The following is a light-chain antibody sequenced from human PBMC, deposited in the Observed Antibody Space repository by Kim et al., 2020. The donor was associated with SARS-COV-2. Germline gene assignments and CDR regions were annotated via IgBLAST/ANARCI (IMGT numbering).Light chain of an antibody. V-gene: IGLV7-46*01. Sequence: PGGTGTLTCDSSTGPVTSDHYPFWFQQKPGQAPRTLISNTNTKQSWTPARFSGSLLGGKAALTLSGAQAEDEAEYYCLLSYRGARVFGGGTKLTVL. J-gene: IGLJ3*02. CDR3: LLSYRGARV. CDR2: NTN. CDR1: TGPVTSDHY.